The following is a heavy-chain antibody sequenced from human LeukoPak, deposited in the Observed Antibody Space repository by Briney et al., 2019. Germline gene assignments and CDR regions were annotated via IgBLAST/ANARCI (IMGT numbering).Heavy chain of an antibody. V-gene: IGHV1-69*13. J-gene: IGHJ4*02. CDR3: ARARRWLQPSFDY. D-gene: IGHD5-24*01. CDR2: IIPIFGTA. CDR1: GRTFTSYA. Sequence: GSSVKVSCKASGRTFTSYAISWVRQAPGQGLEWMGGIIPIFGTANYAQKFQGRVTITADESTSPAYMELSSLRDEDTAVYYCARARRWLQPSFDYWGQGTLVTVSS.